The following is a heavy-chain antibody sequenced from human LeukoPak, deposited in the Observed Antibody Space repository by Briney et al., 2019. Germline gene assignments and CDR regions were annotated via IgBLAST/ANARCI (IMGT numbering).Heavy chain of an antibody. Sequence: ATVKISCKVSGYTFTDYYMHWVRQAPGKGLEWMGLVDPEDGETIYAEKFQGRVTITADTSTDTAYMELSSLRSEDTAVYYCAAELRYSGSYLSYWGQGTLVTVSS. J-gene: IGHJ4*02. D-gene: IGHD1-26*01. V-gene: IGHV1-69-2*01. CDR1: GYTFTDYY. CDR2: VDPEDGET. CDR3: AAELRYSGSYLSY.